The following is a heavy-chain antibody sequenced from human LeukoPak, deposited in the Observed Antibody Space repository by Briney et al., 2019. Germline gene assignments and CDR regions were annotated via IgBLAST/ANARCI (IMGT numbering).Heavy chain of an antibody. CDR1: GFTFSSYA. CDR2: ISGSGGST. CDR3: AKDVYDSSGYYKDTYYYYYYGMDV. V-gene: IGHV3-23*01. Sequence: GGSLRLSCAASGFTFSSYAMRWVRQAPGKGLEGVSAISGSGGSTYYADSVKGRFTISRDNSKNTLYLQMNSLRAEDTAVYYCAKDVYDSSGYYKDTYYYYYYGMDVWGQGTTVTVSS. J-gene: IGHJ6*02. D-gene: IGHD3-22*01.